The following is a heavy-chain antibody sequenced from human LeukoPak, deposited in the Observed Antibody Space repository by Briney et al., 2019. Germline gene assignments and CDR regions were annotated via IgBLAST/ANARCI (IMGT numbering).Heavy chain of an antibody. CDR1: GGTFSSYA. Sequence: SVKVSCKASGGTFSSYAISWVRQAPGQGLEWMGGIIPIFGTANYAQKFQGRVTITADESTSTAYMELSSLRSEDTAVYCCARPPVPPDSSGYYHDAFDIWGQGTMVTVSS. V-gene: IGHV1-69*13. CDR3: ARPPVPPDSSGYYHDAFDI. J-gene: IGHJ3*02. D-gene: IGHD3-22*01. CDR2: IIPIFGTA.